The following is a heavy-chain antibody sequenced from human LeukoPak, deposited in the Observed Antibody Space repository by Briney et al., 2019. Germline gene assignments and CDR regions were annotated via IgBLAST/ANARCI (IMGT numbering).Heavy chain of an antibody. CDR3: ARLTASSWRLDP. Sequence: SETLSLTCSVSGGSITDSYWSWIRQSPGKGLEWIGYILNTGSTNYNAPLRSRVTISLDTSNNQFSLKLSSVTATDTAVYYCARLTASSWRLDPWGQGTLVSVSS. D-gene: IGHD6-13*01. CDR1: GGSITDSY. CDR2: ILNTGST. J-gene: IGHJ5*02. V-gene: IGHV4-59*08.